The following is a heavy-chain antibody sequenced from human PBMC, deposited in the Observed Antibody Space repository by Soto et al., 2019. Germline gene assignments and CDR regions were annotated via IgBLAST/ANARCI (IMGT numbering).Heavy chain of an antibody. V-gene: IGHV3-33*01. CDR1: GFTFSSYG. CDR2: IWYDGSNK. Sequence: GESLKISCAASGFTFSSYGMHWVRQAPGKGLEWVAVIWYDGSNKYYADSVKGRFTISRDNSKNTLYLQMNSLRAEDTAVYYCARDQASGSYLPGFDYWGQGTLVTVSS. D-gene: IGHD1-26*01. J-gene: IGHJ4*02. CDR3: ARDQASGSYLPGFDY.